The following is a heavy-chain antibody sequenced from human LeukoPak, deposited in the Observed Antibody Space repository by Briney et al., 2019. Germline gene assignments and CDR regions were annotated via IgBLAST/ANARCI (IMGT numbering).Heavy chain of an antibody. CDR3: ARLRSGYSYGFGFVY. CDR1: GYTFTSYG. J-gene: IGHJ4*02. CDR2: ISAYNGNT. Sequence: ASVKVSCKASGYTFTSYGISWVRQAPGQGLEWMGWISAYNGNTNYAQKLQGRVTMTTDTSTSTAYMELSSLRSEDTAVYYCARLRSGYSYGFGFVYWGQGTLVTVSS. V-gene: IGHV1-18*01. D-gene: IGHD5-18*01.